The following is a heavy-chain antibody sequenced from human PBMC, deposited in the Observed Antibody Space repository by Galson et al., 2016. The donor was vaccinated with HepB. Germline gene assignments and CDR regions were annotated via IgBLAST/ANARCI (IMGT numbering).Heavy chain of an antibody. D-gene: IGHD3-10*01. V-gene: IGHV3-30*04. CDR1: GFTFSSYA. Sequence: SLRLSCAASGFTFSSYAMHWVRQAPGKGLEWVAVISYDGSTKYYADSVNGRFTISRDNSKNTLYLQMNSLRAEDTAVYYCARDNTILWFGELIGNAFDIWGQGTLVTVSS. J-gene: IGHJ3*02. CDR2: ISYDGSTK. CDR3: ARDNTILWFGELIGNAFDI.